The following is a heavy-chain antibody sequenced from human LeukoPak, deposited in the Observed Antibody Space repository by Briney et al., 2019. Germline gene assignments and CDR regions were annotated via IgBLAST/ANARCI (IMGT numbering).Heavy chain of an antibody. D-gene: IGHD2-21*02. CDR1: GFTFSSFA. J-gene: IGHJ2*01. CDR3: AKHGVTSLFYFDL. CDR2: ISESGDYT. V-gene: IGHV3-23*01. Sequence: GGSLRLSCAASGFTFSSFAMSWVRQAPGKGLEWVSVISESGDYTNFADSVKGRFNISRVNSKSTLYLQLNSLRAEDTAVYHCAKHGVTSLFYFDLWGRGTLVTVSS.